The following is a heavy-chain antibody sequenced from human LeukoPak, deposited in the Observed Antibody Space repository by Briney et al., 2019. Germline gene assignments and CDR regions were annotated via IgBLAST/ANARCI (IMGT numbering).Heavy chain of an antibody. D-gene: IGHD6-13*01. CDR2: INPNSGGT. CDR1: GYTFTGYY. V-gene: IGHV1-2*02. J-gene: IGHJ5*02. Sequence: GASVKVSCKASGYTFTGYYMHWVRQAPGQWLEWMGWINPNSGGTNYAQKFQGRVTMTRDTSISTAYMELSRLRSDDTGVYYCARESFWAAGTGPWGQGTLVTVSS. CDR3: ARESFWAAGTGP.